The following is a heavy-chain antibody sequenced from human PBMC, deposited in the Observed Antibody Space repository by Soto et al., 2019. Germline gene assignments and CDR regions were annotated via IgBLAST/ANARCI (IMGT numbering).Heavy chain of an antibody. V-gene: IGHV4-39*01. J-gene: IGHJ3*02. Sequence: QLQLQESGPGLVKPSETLSLTCTVSGGSISSSSYYWGWIRQPPGKGLEWIGSIYYSGSTYYNPSLKSRVTISVDTSKNQFSLKLSSVTAADTAVYYCARHKRVVAATLDAFDIWGQGTMVTVSS. CDR1: GGSISSSSYY. CDR3: ARHKRVVAATLDAFDI. CDR2: IYYSGST. D-gene: IGHD2-15*01.